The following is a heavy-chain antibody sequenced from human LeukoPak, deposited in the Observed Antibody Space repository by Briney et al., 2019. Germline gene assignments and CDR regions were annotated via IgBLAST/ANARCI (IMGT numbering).Heavy chain of an antibody. V-gene: IGHV4-31*03. CDR2: IYYSGST. D-gene: IGHD6-13*01. CDR3: ARIKRTAGNYYYYYGMDV. J-gene: IGHJ6*02. CDR1: GGSISSGGYY. Sequence: SETLSLACTVSGGSISSGGYYWSWIRQHPGKGLEWIGYIYYSGSTYYNPSLKSRVTISVDTSKNQFSLKLSSVTAADTAVYYCARIKRTAGNYYYYYGMDVWGQGTTVTVSS.